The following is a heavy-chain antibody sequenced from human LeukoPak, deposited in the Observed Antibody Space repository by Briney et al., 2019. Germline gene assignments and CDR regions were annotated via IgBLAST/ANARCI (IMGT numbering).Heavy chain of an antibody. D-gene: IGHD2-21*01. CDR3: AKTLWKSYYYYGMDV. CDR2: ISRDSGRI. J-gene: IGHJ6*02. CDR1: GSTFDDYT. V-gene: IGHV3-9*01. Sequence: GGSLRLSCAASGSTFDDYTMHWVRQAPGKGLEWVSGISRDSGRIGYADSVEGRFTISRDNAESSLHLQMNSLRPEDTALYYCAKTLWKSYYYYGMDVWGQGTTVTVSS.